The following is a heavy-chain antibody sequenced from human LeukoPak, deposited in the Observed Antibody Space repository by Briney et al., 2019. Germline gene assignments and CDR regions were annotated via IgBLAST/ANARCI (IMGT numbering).Heavy chain of an antibody. D-gene: IGHD6-19*01. J-gene: IGHJ6*02. Sequence: GRSLTLSCAASGFTFSSFGMHWVRQAPGKGLEWVAVISYDGSNKYCADSVRGRFTISRDNSKNTLFVQMNSLRADDTAVYYCAKDRQGSSYSSGWYYYYGMDAWGQGTTVIVSS. CDR1: GFTFSSFG. CDR3: AKDRQGSSYSSGWYYYYGMDA. V-gene: IGHV3-30*18. CDR2: ISYDGSNK.